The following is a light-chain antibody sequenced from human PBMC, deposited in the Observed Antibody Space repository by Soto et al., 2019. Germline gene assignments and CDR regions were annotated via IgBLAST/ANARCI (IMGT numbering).Light chain of an antibody. V-gene: IGKV1-39*01. CDR1: QSISSK. J-gene: IGKJ2*02. CDR3: QQSYSTPCT. Sequence: DIVMTQSPSSLSASPGDRATITCRASQSISSKLNWYQQKPGKAPKLLIYAASSLPTGVPSRFSGSGSAKDSPPTSSSQQQEDSATYYCQQSYSTPCTFGQGTKLEIK. CDR2: AAS.